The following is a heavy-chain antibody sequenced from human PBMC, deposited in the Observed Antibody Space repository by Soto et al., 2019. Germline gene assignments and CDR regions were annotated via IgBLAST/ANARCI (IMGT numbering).Heavy chain of an antibody. CDR2: IRTHNCNT. D-gene: IGHD1-1*01. CDR1: GYTFTSYG. CDR3: ANGGTPLAL. Sequence: HVQLVQSGAEVKKPGASVKVSCKASGYTFTSYGISWVRQAPGQGLEWLGWIRTHNCNTNYAQQLPGRATMTTHTSKVTVYIELPRRSSCDTAVYYCANGGTPLALWGQGTLVTVSS. V-gene: IGHV1-18*01. J-gene: IGHJ5*02.